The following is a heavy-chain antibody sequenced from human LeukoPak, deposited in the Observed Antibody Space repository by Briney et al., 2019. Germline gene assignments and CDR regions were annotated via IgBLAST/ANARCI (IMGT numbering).Heavy chain of an antibody. Sequence: PGGSLRLSCSASGFTFTSYPMYWVRQALERGLQYVSAISTDGGSTYYSDSVKGRFTVSRVNAKNTLYLQMNSLTADDTAVYYCVSSNRGASFDSWGQGTLVTVSS. J-gene: IGHJ4*02. CDR1: GFTFTSYP. CDR2: ISTDGGST. D-gene: IGHD3-10*01. V-gene: IGHV3-64*04. CDR3: VSSNRGASFDS.